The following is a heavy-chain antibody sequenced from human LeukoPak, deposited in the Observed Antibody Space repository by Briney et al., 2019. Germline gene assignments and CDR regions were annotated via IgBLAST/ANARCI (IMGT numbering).Heavy chain of an antibody. D-gene: IGHD2-8*01. CDR2: IYTSGST. J-gene: IGHJ4*02. CDR1: GGSISSYY. Sequence: SEALSLTCTVSGGSISSYYWSWIRQPAGKGLEWIGRIYTSGSTSFNPSLKTRVTMSVDTSKNQFSLKLSSVTAADTAVYYCARSRFESNVPFFDFWGQGTLVTVSS. CDR3: ARSRFESNVPFFDF. V-gene: IGHV4-4*07.